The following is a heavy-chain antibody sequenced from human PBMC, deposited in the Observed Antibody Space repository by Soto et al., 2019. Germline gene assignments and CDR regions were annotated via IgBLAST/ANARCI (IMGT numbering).Heavy chain of an antibody. D-gene: IGHD2-15*01. V-gene: IGHV3-11*06. CDR3: ARSVDLDH. J-gene: IGHJ4*02. CDR1: GFTFSDHF. Sequence: GGSLRLSCAASGFTFSDHFMDWVRQAPGKGLEWVSYISLSRGYTKYADSVKGRFTISRDNTKNLLYLQMNSLRAEDTAVYYCARSVDLDHWGQGTLVTVSS. CDR2: ISLSRGYT.